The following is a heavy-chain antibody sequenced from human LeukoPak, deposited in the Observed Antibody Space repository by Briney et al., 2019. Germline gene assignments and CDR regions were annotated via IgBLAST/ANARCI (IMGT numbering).Heavy chain of an antibody. CDR1: GGSISSGSYY. Sequence: TSETLSLTCTVSGGSISSGSYYWSWIRQPAGKGLEWIGRIYTSGSTNYNPSLKSRVTISVDTSKNQFSLKLSSVTAADTAVYYCAREIFVVVPAAIANYYYYYMDVWGKGTTVTISS. J-gene: IGHJ6*03. D-gene: IGHD2-2*01. V-gene: IGHV4-61*02. CDR2: IYTSGST. CDR3: AREIFVVVPAAIANYYYYYMDV.